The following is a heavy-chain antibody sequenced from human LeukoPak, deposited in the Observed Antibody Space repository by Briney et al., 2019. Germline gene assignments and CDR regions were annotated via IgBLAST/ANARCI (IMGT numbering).Heavy chain of an antibody. CDR3: AREFYYGSGSSVDY. CDR2: INHSGST. Sequence: PSETLSLTCAVYGGSFSGYYWSWIRQPPGKGLEWIGEINHSGSTNYNPSLKSRVTISVDRTKNQFSLKLSAVTAADTAVYYCAREFYYGSGSSVDYWGQGTLVTVSS. J-gene: IGHJ4*02. CDR1: GGSFSGYY. D-gene: IGHD3-10*01. V-gene: IGHV4-34*01.